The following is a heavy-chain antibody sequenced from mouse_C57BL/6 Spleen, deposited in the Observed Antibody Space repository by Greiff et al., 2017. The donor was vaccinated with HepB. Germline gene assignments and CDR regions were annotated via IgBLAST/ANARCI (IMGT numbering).Heavy chain of an antibody. CDR1: GYSITSGYY. V-gene: IGHV3-6*01. Sequence: EVKLQESGPGLVKPSQSLSLTCSVTGYSITSGYYWNWIRQFPGNKLEWMGYISYDGSNNYNPSLKNRISITRDTSKNQFFLKLNSVTTEDTATYYCARDPSDVWGTGTTVTVSS. CDR3: ARDPSDV. CDR2: ISYDGSN. J-gene: IGHJ1*03.